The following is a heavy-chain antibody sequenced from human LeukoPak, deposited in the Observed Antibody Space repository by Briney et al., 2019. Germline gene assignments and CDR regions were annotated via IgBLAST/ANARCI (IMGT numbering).Heavy chain of an antibody. CDR2: INSDGTSTT. J-gene: IGHJ3*02. CDR3: ARISHTLYVWGSSADAFDI. D-gene: IGHD3-16*01. CDR1: GFTFSSYW. Sequence: GGSLRLPCAASGFTFSSYWMSWVRQAPGKGLVWVSRINSDGTSTTTYADSVKGRFTISRDNAKNTLYLQMSSLRAEDTAVYYCARISHTLYVWGSSADAFDIWGQGTMVTVSS. V-gene: IGHV3-74*01.